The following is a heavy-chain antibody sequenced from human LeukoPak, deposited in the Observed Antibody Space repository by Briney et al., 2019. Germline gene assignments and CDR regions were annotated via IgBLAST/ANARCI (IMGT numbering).Heavy chain of an antibody. J-gene: IGHJ4*02. D-gene: IGHD3-10*01. CDR3: ARESSGVLGFDY. CDR1: GFTFSSYA. CDR2: ISSSSSII. V-gene: IGHV3-48*01. Sequence: QPGGSLRLSCAASGFTFSSYAMSWVRQAPGKGLEWISYISSSSSIIYNADSVKGRFTISRDNARNSLYLQMNSLRAEDTAVYYCARESSGVLGFDYWGQGTLVTVSS.